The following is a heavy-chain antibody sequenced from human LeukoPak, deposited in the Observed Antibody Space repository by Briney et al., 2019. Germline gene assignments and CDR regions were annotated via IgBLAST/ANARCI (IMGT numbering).Heavy chain of an antibody. CDR1: GYTFTSYG. V-gene: IGHV1-69*04. Sequence: ASVKVSCKASGYTFTSYGISWVRQAPGQGLEWMGKIIPILGIANYAQKFQGRVTITADKSTSTAYMELSSLRSEDTAVYYCARVSGYDSSGYEDYWGQGTLVTVSS. CDR2: IIPILGIA. CDR3: ARVSGYDSSGYEDY. J-gene: IGHJ4*02. D-gene: IGHD3-22*01.